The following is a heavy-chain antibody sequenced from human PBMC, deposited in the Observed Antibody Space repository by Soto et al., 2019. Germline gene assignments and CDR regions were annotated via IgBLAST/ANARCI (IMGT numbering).Heavy chain of an antibody. CDR2: INSDGSST. Sequence: GGSLRLSCAASGFTFSSYSMNWVRQAPGKGLVWVSRINSDGSSTSYADSVKGRFTISRDNAKNTLYLQMNSLRAEDTAVYYCARVLVPSAIYGSGLDYWGQGTLVTVSS. V-gene: IGHV3-74*01. CDR3: ARVLVPSAIYGSGLDY. CDR1: GFTFSSYS. D-gene: IGHD3-10*01. J-gene: IGHJ4*02.